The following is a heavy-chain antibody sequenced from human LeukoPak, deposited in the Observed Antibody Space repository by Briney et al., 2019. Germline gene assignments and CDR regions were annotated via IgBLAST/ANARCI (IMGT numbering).Heavy chain of an antibody. CDR2: IYYSGST. J-gene: IGHJ5*02. Sequence: SETLSLTCTVSGGSISSYYWSWIRQPPGKGLEWIGYIYYSGSTNYNPSLKSRVTISVDTSKNQFSLKLSSVTASDTAVYYCATSPVTTWWFDPWGQGTLVTVSS. CDR3: ATSPVTTWWFDP. CDR1: GGSISSYY. V-gene: IGHV4-59*08. D-gene: IGHD4-17*01.